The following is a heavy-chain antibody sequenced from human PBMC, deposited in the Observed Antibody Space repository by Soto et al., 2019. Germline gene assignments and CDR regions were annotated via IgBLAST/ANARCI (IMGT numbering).Heavy chain of an antibody. D-gene: IGHD6-13*01. CDR2: IWYDGSNK. J-gene: IGHJ4*02. Sequence: QVQLVESGGGVVQPGRSLRLSCAASGFTFSSYGMHWVRQAPGKGLEWVAVIWYDGSNKYYADSVKGRFTISRDNSKNSLYLQMNSVRADDTAVYYSARDPSIAAADSGCLDYWGQGTLVTVSS. CDR3: ARDPSIAAADSGCLDY. CDR1: GFTFSSYG. V-gene: IGHV3-33*01.